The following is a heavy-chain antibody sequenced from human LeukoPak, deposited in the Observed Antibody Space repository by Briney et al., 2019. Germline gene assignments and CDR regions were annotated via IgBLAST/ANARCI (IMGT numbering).Heavy chain of an antibody. CDR1: GGSISSYY. Sequence: PSETLSLTCTVSGGSISSYYWSWIRQPPGKGLEWIGYIYYSGSTNYNPSLKSRVTISVDTSKNQFSLKLSSVTAADTAVYYCARDTGLLNFDYWGQGTLVTVSS. J-gene: IGHJ4*02. CDR2: IYYSGST. CDR3: ARDTGLLNFDY. V-gene: IGHV4-59*01. D-gene: IGHD4-11*01.